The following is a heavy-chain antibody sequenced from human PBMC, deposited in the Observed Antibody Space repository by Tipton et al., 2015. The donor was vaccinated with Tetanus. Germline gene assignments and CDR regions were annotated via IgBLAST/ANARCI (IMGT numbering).Heavy chain of an antibody. J-gene: IGHJ4*02. CDR2: ISYSGST. CDR1: GGSIRSGDYS. CDR3: ARANYDFPKKGPFDS. D-gene: IGHD3-3*01. Sequence: TLSLTCTVSGGSIRSGDYSWNWIRQPPGKGLEWIGYISYSGSTNSNYSLKSRITISQDMSKNQFSLKLTSVTAADTAVYYCARANYDFPKKGPFDSWGQGTLVIVSS. V-gene: IGHV4-61*08.